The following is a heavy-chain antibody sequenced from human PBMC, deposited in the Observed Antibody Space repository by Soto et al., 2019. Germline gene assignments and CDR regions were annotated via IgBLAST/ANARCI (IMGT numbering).Heavy chain of an antibody. CDR3: ARRRGGWSRIIRNFDY. CDR2: IYHSGST. V-gene: IGHV4-4*02. Sequence: QVQLQESGPGRLNPSGTLSLTSAVSGGSISSSNWWSWVRQPPGKGLGWIGEIYHSGSTNYNPSLKSRVTISVDKSKNQFSLKLSSVTAADTAVYYCARRRGGWSRIIRNFDYWGQGTLVTVSS. CDR1: GGSISSSNW. J-gene: IGHJ4*02. D-gene: IGHD3-16*01.